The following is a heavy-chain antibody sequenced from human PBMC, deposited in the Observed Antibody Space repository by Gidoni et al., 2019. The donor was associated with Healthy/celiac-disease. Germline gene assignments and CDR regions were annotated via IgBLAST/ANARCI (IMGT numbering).Heavy chain of an antibody. CDR3: ASDTALVRGGVGYYYYYYGMDV. D-gene: IGHD3-10*01. CDR1: GYTFTGHY. Sequence: QVQLVQSGAEVKKPGASVRVSCKAPGYTFTGHYMHWVRQAPGQGLEWRGWINPNSGGMNDAKKFRGWITMTRDTSTSTASMELSRLRSDDTAVYYCASDTALVRGGVGYYYYYYGMDVWGQGTTVTVSS. V-gene: IGHV1-2*04. J-gene: IGHJ6*02. CDR2: INPNSGGM.